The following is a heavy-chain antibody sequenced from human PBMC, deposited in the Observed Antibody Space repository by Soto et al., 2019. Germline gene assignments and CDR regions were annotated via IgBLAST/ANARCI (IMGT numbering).Heavy chain of an antibody. V-gene: IGHV3-23*01. CDR1: GFAFSSSA. J-gene: IGHJ4*02. D-gene: IGHD1-26*01. CDR3: AKWPPSPKMGVTSH. Sequence: EVQLLESGGGLAQPGGSLRLSCAASGFAFSSSAMAWIRQTPGKGLQWVSAITVAGGGIYYADSVKGRFTISRDNSKTTLYLQMNSLSAEDTAQYFCAKWPPSPKMGVTSHWGQGTLVTVSS. CDR2: ITVAGGGI.